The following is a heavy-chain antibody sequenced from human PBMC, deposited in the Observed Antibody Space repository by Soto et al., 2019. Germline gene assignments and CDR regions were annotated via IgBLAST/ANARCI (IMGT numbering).Heavy chain of an antibody. D-gene: IGHD6-19*01. CDR3: AKRTPVAGYFFDV. J-gene: IGHJ3*01. Sequence: HLLESGGGLMQPGGSLRLSCAASGFTLTTYAMTWVRQVPGRGLEWVSLISAGVGTTYYADSAKGRFTISRDIPKNTLFLQMDSLRAEDTAVYYCAKRTPVAGYFFDVWGQGTKVTVSP. CDR2: ISAGVGTT. V-gene: IGHV3-23*01. CDR1: GFTLTTYA.